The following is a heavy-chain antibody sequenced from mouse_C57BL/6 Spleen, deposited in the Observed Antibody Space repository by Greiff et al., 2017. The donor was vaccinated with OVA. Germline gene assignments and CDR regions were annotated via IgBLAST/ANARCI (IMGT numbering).Heavy chain of an antibody. CDR1: GYAFSSSW. D-gene: IGHD2-12*01. CDR3: AREEKERRGFAY. CDR2: IYPGDGDT. Sequence: VKLMESGPELVKPGASVKLSCKASGYAFSSSWLNWVKQRPGKGLEWIGRIYPGDGDTNYNGKFKGKATLTADKSSSTAYMQLSSLTSEDSAVYFCAREEKERRGFAYWGQGTLVTVSA. V-gene: IGHV1-82*01. J-gene: IGHJ3*01.